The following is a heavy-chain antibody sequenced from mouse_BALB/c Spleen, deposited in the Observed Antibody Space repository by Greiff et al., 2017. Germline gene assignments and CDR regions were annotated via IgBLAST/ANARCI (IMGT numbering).Heavy chain of an antibody. J-gene: IGHJ3*01. Sequence: VQLKQSGTVLARPGASVKMSCKASGYSFTSYWMHWVKQRPGQGLEWIGAIYPGNSDTSYNQKFKGKAKLTAVTSASTAYMELSSLTNEDSAVYYCTRDTTVPAWFAYWGQGTLVTVSA. CDR1: GYSFTSYW. V-gene: IGHV1-5*01. CDR3: TRDTTVPAWFAY. D-gene: IGHD1-1*01. CDR2: IYPGNSDT.